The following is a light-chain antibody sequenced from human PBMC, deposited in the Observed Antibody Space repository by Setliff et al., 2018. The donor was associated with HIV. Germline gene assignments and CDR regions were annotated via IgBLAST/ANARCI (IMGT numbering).Light chain of an antibody. J-gene: IGLJ1*01. CDR1: SSDVGSYNL. V-gene: IGLV2-23*02. CDR3: CSYAGSSTYI. CDR2: EVS. Sequence: QSALTQPASVSGSPGQSITLSCTGTSSDVGSYNLVSWHQHHPGKAPRLMIYEVSKRPSGVSNRFSGSKSGNTASLTISGLQAEDEADYYCCSYAGSSTYIFGTGTKVTVL.